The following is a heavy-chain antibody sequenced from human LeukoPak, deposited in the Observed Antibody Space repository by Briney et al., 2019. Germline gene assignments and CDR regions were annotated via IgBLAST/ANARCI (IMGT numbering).Heavy chain of an antibody. D-gene: IGHD3-22*01. CDR3: ARGDRGFTMIVVVVDWFDP. CDR1: GGSISSSSYY. CDR2: IYYSGST. J-gene: IGHJ5*02. Sequence: SSETLSLTCTVSGGSISSSSYYWGWIRQPAGKGLEWIGSIYYSGSTYYNPSLKSRVTISVDTSKNQFSLKLSSVTAADTAVYYCARGDRGFTMIVVVVDWFDPWGQGTLVTVSS. V-gene: IGHV4-39*07.